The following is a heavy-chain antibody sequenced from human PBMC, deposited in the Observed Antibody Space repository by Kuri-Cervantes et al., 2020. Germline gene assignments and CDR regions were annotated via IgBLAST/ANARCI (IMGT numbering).Heavy chain of an antibody. Sequence: GESLKISCAASGFTFRDYYMSWIRQAPGKGLEWVSYISKSGDSIYYVDSVKGRFTISRDSAKNTLYLQMNSLRAEDTAVYYCARSDWFDPWGQGTLVTVSS. CDR3: ARSDWFDP. J-gene: IGHJ5*02. V-gene: IGHV3-11*04. CDR2: ISKSGDSI. CDR1: GFTFRDYY.